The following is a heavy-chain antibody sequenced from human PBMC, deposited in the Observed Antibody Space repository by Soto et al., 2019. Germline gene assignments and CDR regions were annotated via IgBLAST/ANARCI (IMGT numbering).Heavy chain of an antibody. Sequence: GGSLRLSCAASGFTFSDYSMNWVRQAPGKGLEWVSSTGSTTTYIYYADSVKGRFTISRDNAIHSLYLQINSLRAEDTAVYYCARGTADYYDSSGYFEQWGRGA. CDR2: TGSTTTYI. D-gene: IGHD3-22*01. V-gene: IGHV3-21*01. CDR1: GFTFSDYS. CDR3: ARGTADYYDSSGYFEQ. J-gene: IGHJ4*02.